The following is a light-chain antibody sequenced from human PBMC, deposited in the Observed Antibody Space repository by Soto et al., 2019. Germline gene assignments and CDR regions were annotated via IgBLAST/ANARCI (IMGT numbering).Light chain of an antibody. CDR3: QVWDSSSDHVV. Sequence: SYELTQPPSVSVAPGKTARITCGVNYIGSVHWHQQKPGQAPVLVIYYDSDRPSGIPERFSGSTSGNTATLTISRVEAGDEADYYCQVWDSSSDHVVFGGGTKLTVL. CDR1: YIGS. V-gene: IGLV3-21*04. CDR2: YDS. J-gene: IGLJ3*02.